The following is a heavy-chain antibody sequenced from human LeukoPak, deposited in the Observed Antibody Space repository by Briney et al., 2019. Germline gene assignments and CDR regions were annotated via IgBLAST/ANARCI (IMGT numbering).Heavy chain of an antibody. CDR2: IWYDGGHK. Sequence: GGSLRLSCAASGFTFSSFGMHWVRQAPGKGLEWVAVIWYDGGHKYYADSVKGRFSISRDNSKNTLYLQMSSLRAEDTAVYYCARDRDYDRANFDYWGQGTLVTV. D-gene: IGHD3-22*01. CDR1: GFTFSSFG. V-gene: IGHV3-33*01. CDR3: ARDRDYDRANFDY. J-gene: IGHJ4*02.